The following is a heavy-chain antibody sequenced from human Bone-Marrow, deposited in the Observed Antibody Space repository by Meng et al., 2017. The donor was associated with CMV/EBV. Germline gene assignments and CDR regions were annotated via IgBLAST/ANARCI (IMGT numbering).Heavy chain of an antibody. D-gene: IGHD1-1*01. J-gene: IGHJ5*02. CDR1: GYTLTELS. Sequence: ASVKVSCKVSGYTLTELSMHWVRQAPGKGLEWMGGFDPEDGETIYAQKFQGRVTMTEDTSTDTAYMELSSLRSEDTAVYYCATVKRGTRWFDPWGQGTLVTFSS. CDR3: ATVKRGTRWFDP. V-gene: IGHV1-24*01. CDR2: FDPEDGET.